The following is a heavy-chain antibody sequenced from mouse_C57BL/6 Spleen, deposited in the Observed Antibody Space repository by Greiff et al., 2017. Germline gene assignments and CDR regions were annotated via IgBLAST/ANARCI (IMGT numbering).Heavy chain of an antibody. CDR1: GYTFTSYW. V-gene: IGHV1-64*01. CDR3: ARSTLVAPDY. CDR2: IHPNSGST. J-gene: IGHJ2*01. D-gene: IGHD1-1*01. Sequence: QVQLQQPGAELVKPGASVKLSCKASGYTFTSYWMHWVKQRPGQGLEWIGMIHPNSGSTNYNEKFKSKATLTVDKASSTAYMQLSSLTSEDSSVYYCARSTLVAPDYWGQVTTLTVSS.